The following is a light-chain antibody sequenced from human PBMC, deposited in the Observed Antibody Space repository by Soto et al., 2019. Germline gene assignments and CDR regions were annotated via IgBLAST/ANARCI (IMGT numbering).Light chain of an antibody. Sequence: MTHSPESPSASVGDRVTISCRASQSIYSHLAWYQQKPGKAPRLLIYATSTLQSGVPSRFSGRDSGADFTLTINNLQPEDFATYYCQQPPYTFGPRTKVDI. CDR1: QSIYSH. CDR3: QQPPYT. J-gene: IGKJ3*01. V-gene: IGKV1-39*01. CDR2: ATS.